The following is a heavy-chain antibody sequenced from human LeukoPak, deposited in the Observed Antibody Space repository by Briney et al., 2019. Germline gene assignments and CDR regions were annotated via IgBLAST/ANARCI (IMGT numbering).Heavy chain of an antibody. D-gene: IGHD2-15*01. V-gene: IGHV3-23*01. J-gene: IGHJ4*02. CDR3: AKATCGSCYFIDY. CDR1: GFTFSSYA. CDR2: ISGSGFST. Sequence: GGSLRLSCAASGFTFSSYAMSWVRQAPAKGLEWVSTISGSGFSTYYADSVKGRFTISRDNSKNTLFLQMNSLRAEDAAVYYCAKATCGSCYFIDYWGQGALVTVSS.